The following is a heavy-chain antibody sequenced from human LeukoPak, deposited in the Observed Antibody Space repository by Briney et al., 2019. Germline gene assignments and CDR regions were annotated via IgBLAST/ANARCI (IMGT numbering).Heavy chain of an antibody. J-gene: IGHJ4*02. D-gene: IGHD3-3*01. V-gene: IGHV3-11*01. CDR3: ASRTYYDFWSGYYTDLSFDY. CDR1: GCTFSDYY. CDR2: ISSSGSTI. Sequence: KPGGSLRLSCAASGCTFSDYYMSWIRQAPGKGLEWVSYISSSGSTIYYADSVKGRFTTSRDNAKNSLYLQMNSLRAEDTAVYYCASRTYYDFWSGYYTDLSFDYWGQGTLVTVSS.